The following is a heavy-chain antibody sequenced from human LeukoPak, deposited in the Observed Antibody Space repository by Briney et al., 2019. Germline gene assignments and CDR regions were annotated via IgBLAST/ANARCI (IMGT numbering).Heavy chain of an antibody. CDR1: GGTFSSYA. CDR2: IIPIFGTA. Sequence: ASVKVSCKASGGTFSSYAISWVRQAPGQGLEWMGGIIPIFGTANYAQKFQGRVTITTDESTSTAYMELSSLRSEDTAVYYCASGRTTTNCRGDCYRFDYWGQGTLVTVSS. CDR3: ASGRTTTNCRGDCYRFDY. J-gene: IGHJ4*02. V-gene: IGHV1-69*05. D-gene: IGHD2-21*02.